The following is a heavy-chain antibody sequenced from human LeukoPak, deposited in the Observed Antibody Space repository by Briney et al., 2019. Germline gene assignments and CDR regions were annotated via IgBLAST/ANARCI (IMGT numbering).Heavy chain of an antibody. V-gene: IGHV4-39*07. Sequence: SETLSLTCTVSGGSISSSSYYWGWIRQPPGKGLQWIGSIYYSGSTYYNPSLKSRVTISVDTSKNQFSLKLSSVTAADTAVYYCARGSITMIVVAEPFDYWGQGTLVTVSS. D-gene: IGHD3-22*01. CDR2: IYYSGST. CDR1: GGSISSSSYY. CDR3: ARGSITMIVVAEPFDY. J-gene: IGHJ4*02.